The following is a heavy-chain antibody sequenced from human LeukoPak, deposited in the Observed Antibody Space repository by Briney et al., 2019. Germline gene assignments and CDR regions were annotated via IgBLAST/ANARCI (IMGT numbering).Heavy chain of an antibody. J-gene: IGHJ4*02. CDR3: ARASRGYCSGGSCYSRFLGLDY. CDR1: GYSISSGYY. D-gene: IGHD2-15*01. CDR2: IYYSGST. V-gene: IGHV4-61*01. Sequence: SETLSLTCAVSGYSISSGYYWSWIRQPPGKGLEWIGDIYYSGSTNYNPPLRSRVTISVDTSKNQFSLKLSSVTAADTAVYYCARASRGYCSGGSCYSRFLGLDYWGQGTLVTVSS.